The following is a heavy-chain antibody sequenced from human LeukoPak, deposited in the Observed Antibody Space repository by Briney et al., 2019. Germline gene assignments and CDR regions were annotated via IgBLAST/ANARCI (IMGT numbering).Heavy chain of an antibody. Sequence: ASVKVSCKASGYTFTSYGISWVRQAPGQGLEWMGWISAYNGNTNYAQKLQGRVTMTTDTSTSTAYMELRSLKSDDTAVYYCARCGPGRDRLNLGDWGQGTLVTVPS. CDR2: ISAYNGNT. D-gene: IGHD2-21*01. CDR1: GYTFTSYG. V-gene: IGHV1-18*01. J-gene: IGHJ4*02. CDR3: ARCGPGRDRLNLGD.